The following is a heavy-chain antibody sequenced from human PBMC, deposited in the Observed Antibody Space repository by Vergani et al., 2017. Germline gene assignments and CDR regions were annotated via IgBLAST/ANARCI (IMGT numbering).Heavy chain of an antibody. D-gene: IGHD2-2*01. J-gene: IGHJ2*01. CDR1: GFTFSSYA. CDR3: AKTVSSIKNDGYCSSTSCSWYFDF. Sequence: EVQLLESGGGLVQPGGSLRLSCAASGFTFSSYAMSWVRQAPGKGLEWVSVIYSGGSSTYYADSVKGRFTISRDNSKNTLYLQMNSLRAEDTAVYYCAKTVSSIKNDGYCSSTSCSWYFDFWGRGTLVTVSS. V-gene: IGHV3-23*03. CDR2: IYSGGSST.